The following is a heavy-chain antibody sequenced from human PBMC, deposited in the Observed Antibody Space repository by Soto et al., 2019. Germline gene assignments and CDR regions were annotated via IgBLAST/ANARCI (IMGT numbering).Heavy chain of an antibody. J-gene: IGHJ6*03. Sequence: ASVKVSCKASGYTFTSYGISWVRQAPGQGLEWMGWISAYNGNTNYAQKLQGRVTMTTDTSTSTAYIELRSLRSDDTAVYYCARIVDTAMVPYMDVWGKGTTVTVS. CDR2: ISAYNGNT. CDR1: GYTFTSYG. D-gene: IGHD5-18*01. V-gene: IGHV1-18*01. CDR3: ARIVDTAMVPYMDV.